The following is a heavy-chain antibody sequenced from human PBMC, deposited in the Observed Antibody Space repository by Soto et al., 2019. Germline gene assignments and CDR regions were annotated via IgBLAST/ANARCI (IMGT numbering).Heavy chain of an antibody. J-gene: IGHJ4*02. V-gene: IGHV1-3*01. D-gene: IGHD6-13*01. CDR2: INAGNGNT. Sequence: QVQLVQSGAEVKKPGASVKVSCKASGYTFTSYAMHWVRQAPGQRLEWMGWINAGNGNTKYLQKFQGRVTITRDTSASTAYMELSSLRSEDTAVYYCARDLIAAAGIVGYWGQGTLVTVSS. CDR3: ARDLIAAAGIVGY. CDR1: GYTFTSYA.